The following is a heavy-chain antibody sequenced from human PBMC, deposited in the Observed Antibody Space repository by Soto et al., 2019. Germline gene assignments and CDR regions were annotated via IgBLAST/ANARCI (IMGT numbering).Heavy chain of an antibody. CDR3: ATVNHDFWSGYSTFDY. V-gene: IGHV1-46*01. D-gene: IGHD3-3*01. CDR1: GYTFTSYY. Sequence: ASVKVSCKASGYTFTSYYMHWVRQAPGQGLEWMGIINPSGGSTSYAQKFQGRVTMTRDTSTSTVYMELSSLRSEDTAVYYCATVNHDFWSGYSTFDYWGQGTLVTVYS. J-gene: IGHJ4*02. CDR2: INPSGGST.